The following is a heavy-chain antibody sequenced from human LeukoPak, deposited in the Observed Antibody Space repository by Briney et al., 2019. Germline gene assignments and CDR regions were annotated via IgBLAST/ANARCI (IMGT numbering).Heavy chain of an antibody. V-gene: IGHV3-23*01. CDR1: GFTSVDYA. J-gene: IGHJ5*02. Sequence: GGSLRLSWAASGFTSVDYAMSWARQTHGKGLEWVSTITGKGGGTYYTAFVKGRFTISRDNSKNTVILQMNSLRVDDRAEYFCAKGVYGSSGYYFALWGQGTLVTVSS. CDR2: ITGKGGGT. D-gene: IGHD3-22*01. CDR3: AKGVYGSSGYYFAL.